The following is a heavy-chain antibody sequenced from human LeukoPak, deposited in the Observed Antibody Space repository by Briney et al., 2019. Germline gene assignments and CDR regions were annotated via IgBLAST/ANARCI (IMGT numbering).Heavy chain of an antibody. CDR3: ARGPRVATGYYFDY. J-gene: IGHJ4*02. CDR1: GGSISGYS. V-gene: IGHV4-4*07. CDR2: INTSGST. Sequence: SETLSLTCTVSGGSISGYSWSWIRQPAGKGLEWIGRINTSGSTNYNPSLKSRVTMSGDTSKNQFSPNLSSVTAADTAVYYCARGPRVATGYYFDYWGQGTLVTVSS. D-gene: IGHD1-1*01.